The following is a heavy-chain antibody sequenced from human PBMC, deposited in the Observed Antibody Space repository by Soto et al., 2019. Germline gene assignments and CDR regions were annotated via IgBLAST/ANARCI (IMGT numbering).Heavy chain of an antibody. J-gene: IGHJ6*02. Sequence: SETLSLTCTVSGGSISSYYWSWIRQPPGKGLERIGYIYYSGSTNYNPSLKSRVTISVDTSKNQFSLKLSSVTAADTAVYYCARDRGYDFWSGYYKGYYYYGMDVWGQGTTVTVSS. D-gene: IGHD3-3*01. CDR3: ARDRGYDFWSGYYKGYYYYGMDV. CDR1: GGSISSYY. CDR2: IYYSGST. V-gene: IGHV4-59*01.